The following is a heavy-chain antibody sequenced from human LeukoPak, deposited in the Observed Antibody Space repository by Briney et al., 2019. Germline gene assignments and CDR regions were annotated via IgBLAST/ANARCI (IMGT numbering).Heavy chain of an antibody. J-gene: IGHJ4*02. V-gene: IGHV3-23*01. CDR2: ITGSGTST. Sequence: GGSLRLSCTASGFIFRIYGMSWVRQAPGKGLEWVSGITGSGTSTYHADSVKGRFTISRDNSKNTLYLQMNSLRAEDTAVYYCAKSGYNRFDYWGQGTLVTVSS. CDR3: AKSGYNRFDY. D-gene: IGHD5-24*01. CDR1: GFIFRIYG.